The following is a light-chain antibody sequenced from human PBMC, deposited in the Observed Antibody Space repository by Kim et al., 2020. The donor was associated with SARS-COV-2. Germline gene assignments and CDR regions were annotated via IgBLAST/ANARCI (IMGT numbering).Light chain of an antibody. V-gene: IGKV3-15*01. J-gene: IGKJ4*01. CDR1: QSISSS. CDR2: GTS. Sequence: EIVMTQSPATLSVSPGERVTLSCRASQSISSSLAWYQQIPGQATRLLIYGTSTRATGIPARFSGSGSGTEFTLTISSLQSEDSAVYYCQQYNDWPLLSFGGGTKLEI. CDR3: QQYNDWPLLS.